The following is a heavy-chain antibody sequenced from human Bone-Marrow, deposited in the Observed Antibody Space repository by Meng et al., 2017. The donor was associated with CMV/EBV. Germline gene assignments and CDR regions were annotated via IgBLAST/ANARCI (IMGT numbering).Heavy chain of an antibody. J-gene: IGHJ4*02. CDR1: GYTFSGYY. V-gene: IGHV1-2*02. Sequence: QVQWVEAGAEVKKPGASVKVSCKASGYTFSGYYIHWVRQAPGQGLEWMGWINPNSGGTNYAQNFRGRVTMTRDTSISTPYMELSRLRSDDTAVYYCARGRNYYDSSGYHPFDYWGQGTLVTVSS. D-gene: IGHD3-22*01. CDR3: ARGRNYYDSSGYHPFDY. CDR2: INPNSGGT.